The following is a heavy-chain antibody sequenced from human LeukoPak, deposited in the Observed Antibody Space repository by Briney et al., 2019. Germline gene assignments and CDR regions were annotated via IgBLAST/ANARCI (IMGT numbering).Heavy chain of an antibody. CDR2: INPKNGGT. D-gene: IGHD1-1*01. CDR1: GYTFTAYE. CDR3: AREEDCGTARCSNDH. V-gene: IGHV1-2*02. Sequence: ASVTVSCKAFGYTFTAYEMHWVRQAPGQGLEYVGWINPKNGGTNSAQNFQGRVTMTWDTSVSTVHMELSRLRSDDTAVYYHAREEDCGTARCSNDHWGQGTLVNVSS. J-gene: IGHJ4*02.